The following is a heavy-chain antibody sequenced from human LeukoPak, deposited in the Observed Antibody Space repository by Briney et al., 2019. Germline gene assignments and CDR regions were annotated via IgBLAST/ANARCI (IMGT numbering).Heavy chain of an antibody. Sequence: ASVKVSCKASGGTFSSYTISWVRQAPGQGLEWMGRIIPILGIANYAQKFQGRVTITADKSTSTAYMELCSLRSEDTAVYYCARESYGSGSFGDYWGQGTLVTVSS. V-gene: IGHV1-69*02. CDR3: ARESYGSGSFGDY. D-gene: IGHD3-10*01. CDR2: IIPILGIA. J-gene: IGHJ4*02. CDR1: GGTFSSYT.